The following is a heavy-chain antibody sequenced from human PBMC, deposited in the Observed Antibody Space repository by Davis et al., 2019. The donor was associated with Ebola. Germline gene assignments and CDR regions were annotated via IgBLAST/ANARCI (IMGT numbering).Heavy chain of an antibody. CDR2: SNADGTNV. V-gene: IGHV3-74*01. D-gene: IGHD3-3*01. J-gene: IGHJ4*02. CDR1: GSTSSTSW. Sequence: PGGPLRPSCEAFGSTSSTSWFPWVRKVSGKGLVWVPRSNADGTNVRYEDSVKGRFTISRDNAKNTLYLQMNSLRVEDTAMYYCASSDEWPHSLRYWGQGTLVTVSS. CDR3: ASSDEWPHSLRY.